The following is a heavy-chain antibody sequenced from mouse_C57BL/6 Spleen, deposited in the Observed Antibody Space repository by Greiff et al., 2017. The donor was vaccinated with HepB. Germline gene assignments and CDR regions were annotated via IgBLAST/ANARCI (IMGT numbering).Heavy chain of an antibody. V-gene: IGHV1-59*01. J-gene: IGHJ2*01. CDR1: GYTFTSYW. CDR3: ARPLYGSSYKGYYFDY. D-gene: IGHD1-1*01. Sequence: VQLKQPGAELVRPGTSVKLSCKASGYTFTSYWMHWVKQRPGQGLEWIGVIDPSDSYTNYNQKFKGKATLTVDTSSSTAYMQLSSLTSEDSAVYYCARPLYGSSYKGYYFDYWGQGTTLTVSS. CDR2: IDPSDSYT.